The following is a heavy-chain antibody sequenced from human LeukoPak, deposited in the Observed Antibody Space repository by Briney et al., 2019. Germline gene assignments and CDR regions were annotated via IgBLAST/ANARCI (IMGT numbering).Heavy chain of an antibody. CDR2: IYHSGIT. CDR3: ARVGSGWYNY. V-gene: IGHV4-38-2*01. Sequence: PSETLSLTCAVSGYSISGGYYWGWIRPPPGKGLEWIGSIYHSGITYYNPSLKSRVTISVDTSKNQFSLKLSSVTAADTAVYYCARVGSGWYNYWGQGTLVTVSS. CDR1: GYSISGGYY. J-gene: IGHJ4*02. D-gene: IGHD6-19*01.